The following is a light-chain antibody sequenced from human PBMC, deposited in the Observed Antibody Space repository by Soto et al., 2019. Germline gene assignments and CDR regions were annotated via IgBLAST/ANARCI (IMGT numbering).Light chain of an antibody. CDR2: GAS. CDR3: QQYGTSPPTT. CDR1: QSVRSSY. Sequence: EIVLTQSPGTLSLSPGERATLSCRASQSVRSSYLAWYQQNPGQAPRLLIHGASRRATGIPDRFSGSGSGTDFTLTISRLEPEDFAVYYCQQYGTSPPTTFGQGTKLEIK. V-gene: IGKV3-20*01. J-gene: IGKJ2*01.